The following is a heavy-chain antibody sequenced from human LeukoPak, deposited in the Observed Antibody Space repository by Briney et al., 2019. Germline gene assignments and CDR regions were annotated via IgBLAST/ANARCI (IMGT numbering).Heavy chain of an antibody. CDR1: GFAVSSNY. Sequence: GGSLRLSCAASGFAVSSNYMSWVRQAPGKGLEWVSRINSDGSSTSYADSVKGRFTISRDNAKNTLYLQMNSLRAEDTAVYYCARVMGIDSSGYYAFGIDYWGQGTLVTVSS. J-gene: IGHJ4*02. D-gene: IGHD3-22*01. V-gene: IGHV3-74*01. CDR2: INSDGSST. CDR3: ARVMGIDSSGYYAFGIDY.